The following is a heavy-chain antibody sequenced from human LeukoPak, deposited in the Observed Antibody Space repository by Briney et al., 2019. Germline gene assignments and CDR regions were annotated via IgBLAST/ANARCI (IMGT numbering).Heavy chain of an antibody. Sequence: SDTLSLTCNVSGYSISSGFYWGWIRQPPGKGLEWIESIYYGGHTYYNPSLTSRVTISVDTSKNQFSLKLRSVTAADTAVYYCARVGIVVVTAIYWYFDLWGRGTLVTVSS. CDR1: GYSISSGFY. D-gene: IGHD2-21*02. CDR3: ARVGIVVVTAIYWYFDL. V-gene: IGHV4-38-2*02. J-gene: IGHJ2*01. CDR2: IYYGGHT.